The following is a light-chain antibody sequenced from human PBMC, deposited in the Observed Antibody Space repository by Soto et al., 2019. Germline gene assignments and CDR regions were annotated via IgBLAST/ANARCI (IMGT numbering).Light chain of an antibody. CDR1: QSISSIY. J-gene: IGKJ1*01. V-gene: IGKV3-20*01. Sequence: VLTQSPGTLSLSPGERATLSCRASQSISSIYLAWYQQKPGQTPRLLIYGASTRATGIPDRFSGSGSGTDFTLTISRLEPEDFAVYYCQQYGSSPGTFGQGIKVEIK. CDR2: GAS. CDR3: QQYGSSPGT.